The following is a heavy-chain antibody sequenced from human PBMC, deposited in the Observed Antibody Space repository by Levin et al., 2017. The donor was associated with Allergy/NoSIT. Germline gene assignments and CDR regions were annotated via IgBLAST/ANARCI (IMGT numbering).Heavy chain of an antibody. CDR2: IHTSGNT. Sequence: SETLSLTCSVSGGTISSGNYYYNWIRQPAGKGLEWVGRIHTSGNTNYNPSLKSRVIISVDTSKNQFSLRLSSVTAADTAVYYCARSSRGYSSGWFEQWGRGTQVTVSS. D-gene: IGHD6-19*01. CDR3: ARSSRGYSSGWFEQ. V-gene: IGHV4-61*02. J-gene: IGHJ5*02. CDR1: GGTISSGNYY.